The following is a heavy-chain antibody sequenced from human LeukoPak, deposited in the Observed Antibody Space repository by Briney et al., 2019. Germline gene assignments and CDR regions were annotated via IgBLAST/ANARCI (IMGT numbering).Heavy chain of an antibody. Sequence: SETLSLTRTVSGGSISSYYWSWIRQPPGKGLEWIGYIYSSGSTNYNPSLKGRVTISVDTSKNQFSLKLSSVTAADTAVYYCARDHYYDSSGYTFGYWGQGTLVTVSS. J-gene: IGHJ4*02. CDR1: GGSISSYY. CDR2: IYSSGST. CDR3: ARDHYYDSSGYTFGY. D-gene: IGHD3-22*01. V-gene: IGHV4-59*01.